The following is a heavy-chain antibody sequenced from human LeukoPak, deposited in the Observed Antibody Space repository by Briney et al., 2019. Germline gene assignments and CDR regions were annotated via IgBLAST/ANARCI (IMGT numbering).Heavy chain of an antibody. Sequence: SETLSLTCAVYGGSFSGYYWSWIRQPPGKGLEWIGEINHSGSTNYNPSLKSRVTISVDTSKNQFSLKLSSVTAADTAVYYCASNVGPPAFDYWGQGTLITVSS. J-gene: IGHJ4*02. V-gene: IGHV4-34*01. CDR1: GGSFSGYY. CDR3: ASNVGPPAFDY. CDR2: INHSGST.